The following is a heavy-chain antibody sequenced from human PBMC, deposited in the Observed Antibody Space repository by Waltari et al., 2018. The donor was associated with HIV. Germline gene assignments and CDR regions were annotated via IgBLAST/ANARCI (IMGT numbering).Heavy chain of an antibody. V-gene: IGHV3-9*01. CDR1: GFTFDDYP. D-gene: IGHD3-3*01. CDR2: ISWNSGIT. J-gene: IGHJ5*01. CDR3: AKGGSHLTIFEAWFDS. Sequence: EVQLVESGGGLVQPGRSLRLSCVAAGFTFDDYPMHWVRQSPGKGLGWVSGISWNSGITDYGDSVKGRFTISRDNAKNSLYLQMNSLTVEDTAFYYCAKGGSHLTIFEAWFDSWGQGTLVTVSS.